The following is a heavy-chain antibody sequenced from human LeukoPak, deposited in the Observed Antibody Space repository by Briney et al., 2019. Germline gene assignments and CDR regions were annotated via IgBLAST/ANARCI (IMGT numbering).Heavy chain of an antibody. CDR1: GFTFNNAW. CDR3: TTNLLRFLEWSGKYFDF. D-gene: IGHD3-3*01. J-gene: IGHJ4*02. CDR2: IKSKTNDGTT. V-gene: IGHV3-15*01. Sequence: GGSLRLSCAASGFTFNNAWMSWVRQAPGKGLEWVGRIKSKTNDGTTDYAAPAKGRFTISRDDSKNTLYLQMDSLKTEDTAVYFCTTNLLRFLEWSGKYFDFWGQGTLVTVSS.